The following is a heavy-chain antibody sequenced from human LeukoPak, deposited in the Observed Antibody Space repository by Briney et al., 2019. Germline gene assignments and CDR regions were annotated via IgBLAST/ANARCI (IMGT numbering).Heavy chain of an antibody. CDR3: ARDGALDLRLDY. J-gene: IGHJ4*02. CDR2: IWYDGSNK. CDR1: GFTFSIYG. V-gene: IGHV3-33*01. Sequence: PRGSLRLSCAASGFTFSIYGIRWVRPAPGEGLGWVALIWYDGSNKYYADSVKGRFTNSRDNSKNTLYLQMNSLRGEDTAVYYCARDGALDLRLDYWGQGTPVTVSS.